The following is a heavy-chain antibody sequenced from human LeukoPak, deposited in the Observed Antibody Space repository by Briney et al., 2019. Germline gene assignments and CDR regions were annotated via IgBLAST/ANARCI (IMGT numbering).Heavy chain of an antibody. CDR1: GFTFSSYG. D-gene: IGHD6-13*01. V-gene: IGHV3-23*01. J-gene: IGHJ6*03. CDR3: AREVHSSSWDYYYYYMDV. CDR2: ISGSGGST. Sequence: GGTLRLSCAASGFTFSSYGMSWVRQAPGKGLEWVSAISGSGGSTYYADSVKGRFTISRDNAKNTLYLQMNSLRAEDTAVYYCAREVHSSSWDYYYYYMDVWGKGTTVTVSS.